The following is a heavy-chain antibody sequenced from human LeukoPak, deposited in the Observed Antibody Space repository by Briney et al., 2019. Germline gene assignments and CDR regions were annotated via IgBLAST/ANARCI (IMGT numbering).Heavy chain of an antibody. CDR2: MYYSGIT. D-gene: IGHD1-26*01. CDR3: AAQRGGNYYEGYFDY. CDR1: GGSISSYY. V-gene: IGHV4-59*01. Sequence: SETLSLTCTVSGGSISSYYWSWIRQPPGKGLEWIGYMYYSGITNYNPSLKSRVTISVDTSESQFSLKLTSVTAADTAVYYCAAQRGGNYYEGYFDYWGQGSLVTVSS. J-gene: IGHJ4*02.